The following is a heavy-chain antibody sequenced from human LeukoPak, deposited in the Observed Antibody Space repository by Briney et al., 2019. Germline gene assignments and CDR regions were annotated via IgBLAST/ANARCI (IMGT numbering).Heavy chain of an antibody. CDR1: GFKFDDYG. V-gene: IGHV3-20*04. CDR2: INWNGVST. CDR3: ASHLGIITPGSLDY. Sequence: GGSLRLSCAASGFKFDDYGMSWVRQAPGKGLEWVSGINWNGVSTTYADSVRGRFTISRDNAKNSLYLQMNSLRAEDSALYYCASHLGIITPGSLDYWGQGTPVTVFS. J-gene: IGHJ4*02. D-gene: IGHD3-9*01.